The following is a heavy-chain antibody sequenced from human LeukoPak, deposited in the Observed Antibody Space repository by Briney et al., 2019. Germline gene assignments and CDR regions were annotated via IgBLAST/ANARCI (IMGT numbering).Heavy chain of an antibody. Sequence: ASVKVSCKASGGTFSSYAISWVRQAPGQGLEWMGRIIPILGIAKYAQKFQGRVTITADKSTSTAYMELSSLRSEDTAVYYCARYCSSTSCYGNWFDPWGQGTLVTVSS. CDR2: IIPILGIA. CDR1: GGTFSSYA. V-gene: IGHV1-69*04. D-gene: IGHD2-2*01. CDR3: ARYCSSTSCYGNWFDP. J-gene: IGHJ5*02.